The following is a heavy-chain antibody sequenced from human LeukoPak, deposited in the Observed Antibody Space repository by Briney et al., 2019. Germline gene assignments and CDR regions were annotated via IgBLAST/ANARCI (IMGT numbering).Heavy chain of an antibody. CDR1: GGSISSYY. V-gene: IGHV4-4*07. J-gene: IGHJ5*02. CDR2: IYTSGIT. CDR3: ARDRARLLWFGEPLDSRGWFDP. Sequence: SPSETLSLTCTVSGGSISSYYWGWIRQPAGKGLEWIGRIYTSGITNYNPSLKSRVTMSVDTSKNQFSLKLSSVTAADTAVYYCARDRARLLWFGEPLDSRGWFDPWGQGTLVTVSS. D-gene: IGHD3-10*01.